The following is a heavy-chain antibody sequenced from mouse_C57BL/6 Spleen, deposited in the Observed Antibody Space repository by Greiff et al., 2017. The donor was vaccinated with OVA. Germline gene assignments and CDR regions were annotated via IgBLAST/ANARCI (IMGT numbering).Heavy chain of an antibody. CDR3: ARGRGYDGFAY. CDR1: GYSFTDYN. D-gene: IGHD2-2*01. J-gene: IGHJ3*01. CDR2: INPNYGTT. V-gene: IGHV1-39*01. Sequence: EVQLQQSGPELVKPGASVKISCKASGYSFTDYNMNWVKQSNGQSLEWIGVINPNYGTTSYNQKFKGKATLTVDQSSSTAYMQLNILTSKDSAVYYSARGRGYDGFAYWGQGTLVTVSA.